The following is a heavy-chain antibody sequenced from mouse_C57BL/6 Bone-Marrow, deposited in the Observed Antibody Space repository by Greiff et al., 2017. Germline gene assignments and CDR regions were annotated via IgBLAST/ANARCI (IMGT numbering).Heavy chain of an antibody. CDR3: ARERAYYVDY. J-gene: IGHJ2*01. CDR1: GYTFTDYY. V-gene: IGHV1-76*01. Sequence: QVQLQQSGAELVRPGASVKLSCKASGYTFTDYYINWVKQRPGQGLEWIARIYPGSGNTYYNEKFKGKATLTAEKSSSPAYMQLSSLTSEDSAVYFCARERAYYVDYWGQGTTLTVSS. CDR2: IYPGSGNT. D-gene: IGHD2-10*01.